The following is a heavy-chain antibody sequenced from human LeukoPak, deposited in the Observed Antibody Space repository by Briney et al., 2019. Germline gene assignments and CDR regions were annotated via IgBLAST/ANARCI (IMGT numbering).Heavy chain of an antibody. CDR2: INPNSGGT. CDR3: ARDLTAAGLSQDEQIDY. J-gene: IGHJ4*02. CDR1: GYTFTGYY. Sequence: GASVKVSCKASGYTFTGYYMHWVRQAPGQGLEWMGWINPNSGGTNSAQNFQGRVTMTRDTSISTAYMELSRLRSDDTAVYYCARDLTAAGLSQDEQIDYWGQGTLVTVSS. D-gene: IGHD6-13*01. V-gene: IGHV1-2*02.